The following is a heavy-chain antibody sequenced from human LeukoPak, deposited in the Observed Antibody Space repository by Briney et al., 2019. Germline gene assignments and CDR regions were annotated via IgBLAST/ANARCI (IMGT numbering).Heavy chain of an antibody. CDR1: GFTFSNYA. Sequence: GGSLRLSCAASGFTFSNYAMSWVRQAPGKGLEWVSVISGSGVATDYADSVKGRFTIPRGNSKNTLFLQTNSLRAEDTAVYYCAKDPQPSVRMLRGTMDVWGQGTTVTVSS. D-gene: IGHD3-10*01. CDR3: AKDPQPSVRMLRGTMDV. V-gene: IGHV3-23*01. J-gene: IGHJ6*02. CDR2: ISGSGVAT.